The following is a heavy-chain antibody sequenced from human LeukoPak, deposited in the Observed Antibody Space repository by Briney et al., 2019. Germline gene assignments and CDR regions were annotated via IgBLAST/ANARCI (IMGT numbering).Heavy chain of an antibody. CDR1: GGSISSNDYA. CDR3: ARLHPLDPGDH. V-gene: IGHV4-39*07. D-gene: IGHD3/OR15-3a*01. J-gene: IGHJ4*02. CDR2: IDYTGRT. Sequence: PSETLSLTCTVSGGSISSNDYAWGWIRQPPGKGLEWIANIDYTGRTFSHPSLRSRITISVDTSKNQFSLKLGSVTAADTAVYHCARLHPLDPGDHWGQGTLVTVSS.